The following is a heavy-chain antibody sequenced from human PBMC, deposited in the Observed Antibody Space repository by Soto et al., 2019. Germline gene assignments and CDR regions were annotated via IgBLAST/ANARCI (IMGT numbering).Heavy chain of an antibody. J-gene: IGHJ4*02. V-gene: IGHV3-74*01. CDR3: ARGGSPLVGATGLFDS. Sequence: PVGSLRLSCVASGVTFSTYWMHWVRQAPGKGLVWISRIKNDGSTTTYADSVKGRFTISRDNAKSTLYLQMNSLRVEDTAVYYCARGGSPLVGATGLFDSWGLGTLVTVSS. D-gene: IGHD1-26*01. CDR2: IKNDGSTT. CDR1: GVTFSTYW.